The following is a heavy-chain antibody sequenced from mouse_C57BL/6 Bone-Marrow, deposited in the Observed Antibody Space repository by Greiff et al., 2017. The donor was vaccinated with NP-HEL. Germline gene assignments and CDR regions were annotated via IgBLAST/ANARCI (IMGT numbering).Heavy chain of an antibody. Sequence: KPGQGLEWIGDIYPGSGSTNYNEKFKSTATLTVDTSSSTAYMQLSSLTSEDSAVYYCARSRITTAVEGFAYWGQGTLVTVSA. CDR2: IYPGSGST. V-gene: IGHV1-55*01. CDR3: ARSRITTAVEGFAY. D-gene: IGHD1-1*01. J-gene: IGHJ3*01.